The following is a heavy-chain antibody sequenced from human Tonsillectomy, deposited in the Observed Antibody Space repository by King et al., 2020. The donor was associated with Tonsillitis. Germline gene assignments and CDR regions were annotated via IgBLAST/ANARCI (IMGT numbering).Heavy chain of an antibody. CDR2: VNHGGST. J-gene: IGHJ4*02. Sequence: VQLQQWGAGLLKPSETLSLTCAVYGGSFSGYYWSWIRQSPGKGLEWRGDVNHGGSTNYNPSLKSRVTISADTSKNQFSLRLTSVTAADTAVYYCAREDYDGNKSFDYWGQGTLVTVSS. D-gene: IGHD4-23*01. CDR1: GGSFSGYY. CDR3: AREDYDGNKSFDY. V-gene: IGHV4-34*01.